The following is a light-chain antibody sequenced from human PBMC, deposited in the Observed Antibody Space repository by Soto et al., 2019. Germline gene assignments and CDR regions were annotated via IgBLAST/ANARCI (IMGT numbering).Light chain of an antibody. V-gene: IGLV1-44*01. Sequence: QSVLTQPPSASGTPGQRVTISCSGGSSNIGTNAVNWYQQLPGTAPKLLIYNNNQRPSGVPDRLSGSKSGTSASLAISGPQSEDEADYYCAAWDDSLNGYVFGTGTKVTVL. CDR2: NNN. CDR3: AAWDDSLNGYV. CDR1: SSNIGTNA. J-gene: IGLJ1*01.